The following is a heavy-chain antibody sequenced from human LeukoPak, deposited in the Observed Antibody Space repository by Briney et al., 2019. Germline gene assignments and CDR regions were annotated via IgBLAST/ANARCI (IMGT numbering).Heavy chain of an antibody. CDR2: INPNSGGT. V-gene: IGHV1-2*02. Sequence: GASVKVSCKASGYTFTGYYMHWTRQDPGQGLEWRGWINPNSGGTNYAQKFQGRVTMTRDTSISTAYMELGRLRSDDSFFFSSRRRHTRLRYFDWLLGPFDYWGQGTLATVSS. D-gene: IGHD3-9*01. CDR3: RRRHTRLRYFDWLLGPFDY. CDR1: GYTFTGYY. J-gene: IGHJ4*02.